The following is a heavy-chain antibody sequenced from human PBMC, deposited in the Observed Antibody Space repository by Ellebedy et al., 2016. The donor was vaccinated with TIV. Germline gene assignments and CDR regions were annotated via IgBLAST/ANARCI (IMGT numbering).Heavy chain of an antibody. CDR1: GGSISSSSYY. D-gene: IGHD2-8*02. J-gene: IGHJ3*02. CDR2: IYYSGST. Sequence: MPSETLSLTCTVSGGSISSSSYYWGWIRQPPGKGLEWIGSIYYSGSTTYNPSLKSRVTISVDTSKNQFSLGLSSVTAADTAIYYCARVVWQRPVSYAFDIWGQGTMVTVSS. CDR3: ARVVWQRPVSYAFDI. V-gene: IGHV4-39*07.